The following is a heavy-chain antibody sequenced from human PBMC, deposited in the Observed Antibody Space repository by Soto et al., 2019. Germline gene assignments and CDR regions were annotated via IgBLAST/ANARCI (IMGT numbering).Heavy chain of an antibody. J-gene: IGHJ4*02. CDR2: ISSTGRTI. Sequence: SGGSLILSFGSSGFTFSNYYMSWIRQAPGKGLEWVSYISSTGRTIYYADSVKGRFTVSRDNAQNSLSLKLNSLRVEDTAVYYCARSYSSGWEFDYWGQGTQVTVSS. CDR1: GFTFSNYY. CDR3: ARSYSSGWEFDY. V-gene: IGHV3-11*01. D-gene: IGHD6-19*01.